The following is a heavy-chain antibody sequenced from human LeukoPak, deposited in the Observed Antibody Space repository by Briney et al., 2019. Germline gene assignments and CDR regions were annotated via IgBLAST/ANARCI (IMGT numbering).Heavy chain of an antibody. J-gene: IGHJ3*02. D-gene: IGHD3/OR15-3a*01. CDR1: GFTFSNHG. CDR3: AKGGLVHPLHI. V-gene: IGHV3-23*01. CDR2: ISGSGRNT. Sequence: GGSLRLSCAASGFTFSNHGMSWVRQAPGKGLEWVSAISGSGRNTYYADSVKGRFTISRDNSKKTLYLQMNSLRAEDTAVYYCAKGGLVHPLHIWGQGTMVTVSS.